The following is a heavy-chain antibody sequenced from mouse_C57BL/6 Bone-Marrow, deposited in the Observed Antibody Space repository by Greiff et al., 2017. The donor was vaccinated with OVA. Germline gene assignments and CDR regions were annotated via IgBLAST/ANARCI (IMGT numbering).Heavy chain of an antibody. J-gene: IGHJ4*01. V-gene: IGHV1-64*01. D-gene: IGHD1-1*01. CDR2: IHPNSGST. CDR3: ARGELLPMDG. Sequence: QVQLQQPGAELVKPGASVKLSCKASGYTFTSYWMHWVKQRPGQGLEWIGMIHPNSGSTNYNEKFKSKATLPVDKSSSTAYMQLRSLTSEDSAVYYCARGELLPMDGWGQGTSVTVSS. CDR1: GYTFTSYW.